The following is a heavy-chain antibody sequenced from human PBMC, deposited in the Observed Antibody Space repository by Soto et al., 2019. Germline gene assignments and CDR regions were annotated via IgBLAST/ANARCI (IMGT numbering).Heavy chain of an antibody. V-gene: IGHV1-69*13. J-gene: IGHJ5*02. CDR1: GGTFSSYA. D-gene: IGHD5-18*01. CDR2: IIPIFGTA. CDR3: AGTAMVSWDWLDP. Sequence: GASVKVSCKASGGTFSSYAISWVRQAPGQGLEWMGGIIPIFGTANYAQKFQGRVTITADESTSTAYMELSSLRSEDTAVYYCAGTAMVSWDWLDPWGQGTLVTVSS.